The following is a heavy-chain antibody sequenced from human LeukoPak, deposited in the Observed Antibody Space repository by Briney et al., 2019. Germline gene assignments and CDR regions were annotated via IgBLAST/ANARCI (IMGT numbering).Heavy chain of an antibody. V-gene: IGHV4-4*07. Sequence: SETLSLTCTVSGGSISSYYWSWIRRPAGKGLEWIGRIYTSGSTNYNPSLKSRVTMSVDTSKNQFSLKLSSVTAADTAVYYCARDYPRTYYYGMDVWGQGTTVTVSS. D-gene: IGHD3-16*02. CDR1: GGSISSYY. J-gene: IGHJ6*02. CDR3: ARDYPRTYYYGMDV. CDR2: IYTSGST.